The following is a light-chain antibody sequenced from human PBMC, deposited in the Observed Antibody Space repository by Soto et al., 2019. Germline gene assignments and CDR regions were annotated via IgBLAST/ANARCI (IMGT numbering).Light chain of an antibody. CDR2: DVS. V-gene: IGLV2-14*01. Sequence: QSALTQPASVSGSPGQSITISCTGTSSDVGGYDYVSLYQQHPGKAPKLMIYDVSNRPSGVSNRFSGSKSGNTATLTISGLQAEDEADYYCSSYTSSSTPCFGTGTKLTVL. CDR3: SSYTSSSTPC. J-gene: IGLJ1*01. CDR1: SSDVGGYDY.